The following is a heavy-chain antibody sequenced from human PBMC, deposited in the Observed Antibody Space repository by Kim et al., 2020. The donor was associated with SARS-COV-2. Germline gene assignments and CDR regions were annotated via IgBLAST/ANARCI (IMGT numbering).Heavy chain of an antibody. D-gene: IGHD6-13*01. CDR1: GGSFSGYS. Sequence: RSLTCAVYGGSFSGYSWSWIRQPPGKGLEWIGEINQSGSTNYNSSLKSRVTISVDTSKNQFSLKLSSVIAADTGVYYCARGYSRWGQGTLAT. J-gene: IGHJ4*02. CDR3: ARGYSR. V-gene: IGHV4-34*01. CDR2: INQSGST.